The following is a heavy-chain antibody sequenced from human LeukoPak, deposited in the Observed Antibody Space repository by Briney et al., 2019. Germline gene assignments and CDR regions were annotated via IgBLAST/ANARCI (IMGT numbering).Heavy chain of an antibody. J-gene: IGHJ5*02. CDR2: IYSGGST. Sequence: GGSLRLSCAASGFTVSSNYVSWVRQAPEKGLEWVSVIYSGGSTYYADSVKGRFTISRGNSKNKMYLQMNRLRAGDTAVYYCARDRPGGERDRIDHWGQGTLVTVSS. CDR1: GFTVSSNY. V-gene: IGHV3-53*01. D-gene: IGHD1-1*01. CDR3: ARDRPGGERDRIDH.